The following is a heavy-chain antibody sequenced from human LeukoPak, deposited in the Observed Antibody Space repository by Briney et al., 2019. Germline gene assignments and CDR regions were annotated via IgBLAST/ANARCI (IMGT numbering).Heavy chain of an antibody. J-gene: IGHJ5*02. D-gene: IGHD1-20*01. CDR2: ISYDGSNK. CDR3: ARKIVITGKGNWFDP. CDR1: GFTFNTYG. Sequence: GGSRRLSCAASGFTFNTYGMHWVRQAPGKGLEWVAVISYDGSNKYYADSVKGRFTISRDNSKNTLSLQLNSLRAEDTAVYYCARKIVITGKGNWFDPWGQGTLVTVSS. V-gene: IGHV3-30*03.